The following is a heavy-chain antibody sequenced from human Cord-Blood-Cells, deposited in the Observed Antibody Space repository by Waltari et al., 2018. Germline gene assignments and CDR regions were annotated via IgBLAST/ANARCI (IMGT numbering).Heavy chain of an antibody. Sequence: QVQLQQSGPGLVKPSQTLSLPCAISGDSVSSNSAAWNWIRQSPSNGLEWLGRTYYRSKWYNDYAVSVKSRITINPDTSKNQFSLQLNSVTPEDTAVYYCARDHCSSTSCYNYWYFDLWGRGTLVTVSS. CDR1: GDSVSSNSAA. CDR3: ARDHCSSTSCYNYWYFDL. V-gene: IGHV6-1*01. D-gene: IGHD2-2*02. J-gene: IGHJ2*01. CDR2: TYYRSKWYN.